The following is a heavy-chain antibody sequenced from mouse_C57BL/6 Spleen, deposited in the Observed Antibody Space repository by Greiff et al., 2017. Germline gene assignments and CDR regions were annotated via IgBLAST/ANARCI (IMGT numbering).Heavy chain of an antibody. Sequence: VQLQQSGAELVRPGASVKLSCTASGFNIKDYYMHWVKQRPEQGLGWIGRIDPEDGDTEYAPKFQGKATMTADTSSNTAYLQLSSLTSEDTAVYYCTTGYYGSSPWFAYWGQGTLVTVSA. CDR2: IDPEDGDT. D-gene: IGHD1-1*01. CDR3: TTGYYGSSPWFAY. CDR1: GFNIKDYY. V-gene: IGHV14-1*01. J-gene: IGHJ3*01.